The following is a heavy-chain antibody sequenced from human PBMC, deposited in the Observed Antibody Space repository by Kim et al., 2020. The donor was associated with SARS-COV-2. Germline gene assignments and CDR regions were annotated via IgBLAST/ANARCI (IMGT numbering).Heavy chain of an antibody. Sequence: ASVKVSCKASGYTFTSYGISWVRQAPGQGLEWMGWISAYNGNTNYAQKLQGRVTMTTDTSTSTAYMELRSLRSDDTAVYYCARSQYDFWSGPAEPGNVDYWGQGTLVTVSS. J-gene: IGHJ4*02. CDR1: GYTFTSYG. V-gene: IGHV1-18*01. D-gene: IGHD3-3*01. CDR2: ISAYNGNT. CDR3: ARSQYDFWSGPAEPGNVDY.